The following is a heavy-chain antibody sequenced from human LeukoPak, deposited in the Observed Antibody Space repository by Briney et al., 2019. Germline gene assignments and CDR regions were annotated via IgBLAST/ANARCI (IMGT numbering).Heavy chain of an antibody. CDR2: IYYSGST. Sequence: SETLSLTCTVSGGSISSGGYYWSWIRQHPGKGLEWIGYIYYSGSTYYNPSLKSRVTISVDTSKNQFSLKLSSVTAADTAVYYCARGFTGWPIDYWGQGTLVTVSS. J-gene: IGHJ4*02. D-gene: IGHD1-14*01. V-gene: IGHV4-31*03. CDR3: ARGFTGWPIDY. CDR1: GGSISSGGYY.